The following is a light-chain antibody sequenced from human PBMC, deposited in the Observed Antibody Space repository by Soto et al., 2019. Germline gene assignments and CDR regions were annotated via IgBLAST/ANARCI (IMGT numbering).Light chain of an antibody. CDR2: GAS. V-gene: IGKV3-20*01. CDR3: QQYGSSPPT. CDR1: RSVSSGY. Sequence: IVLTQSPATLSLSPGESATLSCRASRSVSSGYLAWYQQKPGQAPRLLIYGASIWAPGIPDRFSGSGSGTDFTLTISRLEPEDFAAYYCQQYGSSPPTFGQGTKLEIK. J-gene: IGKJ2*01.